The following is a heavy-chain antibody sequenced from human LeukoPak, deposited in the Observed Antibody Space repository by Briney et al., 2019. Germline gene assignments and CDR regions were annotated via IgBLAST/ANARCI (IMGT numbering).Heavy chain of an antibody. CDR3: ASGFWSGPWDAFDI. CDR1: GFTFSSYW. D-gene: IGHD3-3*01. J-gene: IGHJ3*02. V-gene: IGHV3-7*01. CDR2: IKQDGSEK. Sequence: GGSLRLSCAASGFTFSSYWMSWVRQAPGKGLEWVANIKQDGSEKYYVDSVKGQFTISRDNAKNSLYLQMNSLRAEDTAVYYCASGFWSGPWDAFDIWGQGTMVTVSS.